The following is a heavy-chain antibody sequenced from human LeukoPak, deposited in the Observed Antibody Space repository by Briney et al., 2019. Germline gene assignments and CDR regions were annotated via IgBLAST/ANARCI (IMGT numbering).Heavy chain of an antibody. J-gene: IGHJ4*02. V-gene: IGHV3-66*01. D-gene: IGHD5-18*01. CDR3: QIVDTVVESGLDY. CDR1: GFTDSFNY. Sequence: GGSLRLSCGTSGFTDSFNYMSWVRQAPGKGLEWVSGVYSGGTTYYADSVKGGFTISSDNSKSTLRLQMNYLRVEDTAVYFCQIVDTVVESGLDYWGQGTLVTVSS. CDR2: VYSGGTT.